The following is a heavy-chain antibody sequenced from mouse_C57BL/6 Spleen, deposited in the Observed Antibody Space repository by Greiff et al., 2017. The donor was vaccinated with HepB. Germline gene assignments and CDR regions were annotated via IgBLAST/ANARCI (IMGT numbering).Heavy chain of an antibody. D-gene: IGHD2-4*01. CDR1: GYSFTGYY. J-gene: IGHJ3*01. V-gene: IGHV1-42*01. Sequence: VQLQQSEPELVKPGASVKISCKASGYSFTGYYMNWVKQSPEKSLEWIGEINPSTGGTTYNQKFKAKATLTVDKSSSTAYMQLKSLTSEDSAVYYCARSYDYDEAWFAYWGQGTLVTVSA. CDR2: INPSTGGT. CDR3: ARSYDYDEAWFAY.